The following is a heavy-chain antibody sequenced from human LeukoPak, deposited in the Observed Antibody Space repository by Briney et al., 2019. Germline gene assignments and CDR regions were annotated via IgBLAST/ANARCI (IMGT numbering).Heavy chain of an antibody. CDR3: ARGLSFGIVVVPAAIAWFDP. CDR2: IYYSGST. J-gene: IGHJ5*02. V-gene: IGHV4-39*07. D-gene: IGHD2-2*02. CDR1: GGSISSSSYY. Sequence: SETLSLTCTVSGGSISSSSYYWGWIRQPPGKGLEWIGSIYYSGSTYYNPSLKSRVTISVDTSKNQFSLKLSSVTAADTAVYYCARGLSFGIVVVPAAIAWFDPWGQGTLVTVSS.